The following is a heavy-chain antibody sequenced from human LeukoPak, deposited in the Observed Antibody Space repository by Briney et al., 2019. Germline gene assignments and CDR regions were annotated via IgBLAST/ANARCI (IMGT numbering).Heavy chain of an antibody. CDR1: GYTFTGYY. V-gene: IGHV7-4-1*02. J-gene: IGHJ6*03. Sequence: GASVKVSCKASGYTFTGYYMHWVRQAPGQGLEWMGWINTNTGNPTYAQGFTGRFVFSLDTSVSTAYLQISSLKAEDTAVYYCARGIPNRIAVAGTYFYYYMDVWGKGTTVTVSS. CDR3: ARGIPNRIAVAGTYFYYYMDV. D-gene: IGHD6-19*01. CDR2: INTNTGNP.